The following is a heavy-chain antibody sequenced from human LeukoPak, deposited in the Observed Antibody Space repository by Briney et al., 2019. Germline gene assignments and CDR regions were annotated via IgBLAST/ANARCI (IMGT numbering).Heavy chain of an antibody. CDR1: EFNFFSTYA. J-gene: IGHJ5*02. D-gene: IGHD2-15*01. CDR3: AKDATSWAVADNWFDP. V-gene: IGHV3-30*02. CDR2: IRYDGSNK. Sequence: GGSLRLSCVASEFNFFSTYALNWVRRAPGKGLEWVAFIRYDGSNKYYADSVKGRFTISRDNSKNTLYLQMNSLRAEDTAVYYCAKDATSWAVADNWFDPWGQGTLVTVSS.